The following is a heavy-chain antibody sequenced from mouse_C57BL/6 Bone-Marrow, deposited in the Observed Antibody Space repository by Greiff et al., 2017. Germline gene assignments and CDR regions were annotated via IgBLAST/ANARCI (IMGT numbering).Heavy chain of an antibody. CDR1: GYTFTSYW. D-gene: IGHD2-4*01. CDR3: AREGLYDYPDY. J-gene: IGHJ2*01. CDR2: IDPSDSYT. V-gene: IGHV1-69*01. Sequence: QVQLQQPGAELVMPGASVKLSCKASGYTFTSYWMHWVKQRPGQGLEWIGEIDPSDSYTHYNQKFKGKSTLTVEKSSSTAYMQLSSLTSEDSAVYYCAREGLYDYPDYWGQGTTLTVSS.